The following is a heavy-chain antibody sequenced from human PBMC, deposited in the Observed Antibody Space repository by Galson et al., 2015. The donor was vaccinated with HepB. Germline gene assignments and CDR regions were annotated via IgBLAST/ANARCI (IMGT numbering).Heavy chain of an antibody. V-gene: IGHV4-31*03. CDR1: GGSISSGGYY. CDR2: IYYSGST. CDR3: ARGRYGDYFDY. D-gene: IGHD4-17*01. J-gene: IGHJ4*02. Sequence: TLSLTCTVSGGSISSGGYYWSWIRQHPGKGLEWIGYIYYSGSTYYNPSLKSRVTISVDTSKNQFSLKLSSVTAADTAVYYCARGRYGDYFDYWGQRTLVTASS.